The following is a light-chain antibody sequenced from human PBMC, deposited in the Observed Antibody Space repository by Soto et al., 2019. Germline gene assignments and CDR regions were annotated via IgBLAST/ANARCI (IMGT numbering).Light chain of an antibody. CDR2: DVS. V-gene: IGLV2-11*01. J-gene: IGLJ1*01. CDR3: CSYAGSYTYV. CDR1: SSDVGGYNY. Sequence: QSVLTQPRSVPGSPGQSVTISCTGTSSDVGGYNYVSWYQQHPGKAPKLMVYDVSKRPSGVPDRFSGSKSGNTASLTISGLQAEDEADYCCCSYAGSYTYVFGTGTKVTVL.